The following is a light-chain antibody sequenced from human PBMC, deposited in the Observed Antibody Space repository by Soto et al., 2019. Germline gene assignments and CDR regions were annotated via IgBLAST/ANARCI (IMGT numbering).Light chain of an antibody. CDR3: QQYSSYWT. V-gene: IGKV1-5*03. CDR1: QTISSW. Sequence: DIQMTQSPSTLSASVGDRVTITCRASQTISSWLAWYQQKPGKAPKLLIYKASSLESGVPSRFSGSESGTEFTLTISSLQPDDFATYYCQQYSSYWTFGQRNKVEIK. J-gene: IGKJ1*01. CDR2: KAS.